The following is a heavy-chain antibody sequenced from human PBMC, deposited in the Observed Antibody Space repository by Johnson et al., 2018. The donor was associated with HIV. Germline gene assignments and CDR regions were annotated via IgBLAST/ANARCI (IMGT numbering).Heavy chain of an antibody. CDR2: IKQDGGEK. D-gene: IGHD2-15*01. CDR1: GFIFNNYG. J-gene: IGHJ3*02. Sequence: VQLVESGGGVVQPGRSLRLSCAASGFIFNNYGMHWVRQTPGKGLEWVANIKQDGGEKYYVDSVKGRFTISRDNAKNSLYLQMNSRGAEDTAVYYCARERYGSQAIDAFYIWCQGTMVTVSS. CDR3: ARERYGSQAIDAFYI. V-gene: IGHV3-7*03.